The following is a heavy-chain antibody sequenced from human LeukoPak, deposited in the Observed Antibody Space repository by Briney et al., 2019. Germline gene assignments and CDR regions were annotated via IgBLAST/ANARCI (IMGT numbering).Heavy chain of an antibody. Sequence: GGSLRLSCAASGFTFSSYAMSWVRQAPGKGLEWVSAISGSGGSTYYADSVKGRFTISRDNSKNTLYLQMNSLRAEDTAVYYCAKKIRYCSGGSCPYGMDAWGQGTTVTVSS. CDR2: ISGSGGST. J-gene: IGHJ6*02. D-gene: IGHD2-15*01. CDR3: AKKIRYCSGGSCPYGMDA. V-gene: IGHV3-23*01. CDR1: GFTFSSYA.